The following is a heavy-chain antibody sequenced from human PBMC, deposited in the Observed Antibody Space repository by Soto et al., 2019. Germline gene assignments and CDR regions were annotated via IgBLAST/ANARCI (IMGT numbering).Heavy chain of an antibody. V-gene: IGHV4-59*01. D-gene: IGHD2-15*01. Sequence: SSETLSLTCTVSGGSISSYYWSWIRQPPGKGLEWIGYIYYSGSTNYNPSLKSRVTISVDTSKNQFSLKLSSVTAADTAVYYCARFGYFSGGSSYSYYSYGMDVWGQGTTVTVSS. CDR2: IYYSGST. CDR1: GGSISSYY. CDR3: ARFGYFSGGSSYSYYSYGMDV. J-gene: IGHJ6*02.